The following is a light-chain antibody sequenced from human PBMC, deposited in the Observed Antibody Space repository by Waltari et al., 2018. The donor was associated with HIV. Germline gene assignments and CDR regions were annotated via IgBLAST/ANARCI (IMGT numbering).Light chain of an antibody. J-gene: IGKJ2*01. CDR3: QQSYSTL. CDR1: QSISSY. V-gene: IGKV1-39*01. CDR2: AAS. Sequence: DIQMNQSTSSLSASVGDRVTITCRASQSISSYLNWYQQKPGKAPKLLIYAASSLQSGVPSRFSGSGSGTDFTLTISSLQPEDFATYYCQQSYSTLFGQGTKLEIK.